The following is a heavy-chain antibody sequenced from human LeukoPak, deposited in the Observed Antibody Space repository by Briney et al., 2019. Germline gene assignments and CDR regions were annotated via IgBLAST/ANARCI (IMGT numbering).Heavy chain of an antibody. CDR3: HYGSGRSYEEGDY. CDR2: IKSEADGGTT. Sequence: GGSLRLSCAASGFTSSNAWMSWVRQAPGKGLEWVGRIKSEADGGTTDYAAPVKGRFTISRDDSKNTLYLQMNSLRAEDTAVYYCHYGSGRSYEEGDYWGQGTLVTVSS. CDR1: GFTSSNAW. J-gene: IGHJ4*02. V-gene: IGHV3-15*01. D-gene: IGHD3-10*01.